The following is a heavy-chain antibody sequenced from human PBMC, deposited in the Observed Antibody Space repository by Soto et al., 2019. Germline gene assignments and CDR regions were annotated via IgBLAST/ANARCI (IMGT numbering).Heavy chain of an antibody. CDR2: IYPGDSDT. V-gene: IGHV5-51*01. Sequence: PGESLKISCQGSGYSFTSYWIGWVRQMPGNGLEWVGVIYPGDSDTRYSQSFPGQVTISADKSISTAYLQWSSLKASDTAMYYCASLAYYYDSSGYYTKKPFDYWGQGTLVTVSS. CDR1: GYSFTSYW. D-gene: IGHD3-22*01. J-gene: IGHJ4*02. CDR3: ASLAYYYDSSGYYTKKPFDY.